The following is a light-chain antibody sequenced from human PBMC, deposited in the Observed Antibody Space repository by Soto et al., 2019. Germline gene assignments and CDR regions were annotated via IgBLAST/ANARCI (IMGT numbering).Light chain of an antibody. CDR2: EVS. Sequence: QSALTQPASVSGSPGQSITISCTGTSSDIGRFNYVSWYQQHPGKVPKLMIYEVSNRPSAVSNRFSGSKSGNTASLTISGLQAEEEADYYCSLHTISNTQVFGGGTKLTVL. V-gene: IGLV2-14*01. CDR1: SSDIGRFNY. CDR3: SLHTISNTQV. J-gene: IGLJ3*02.